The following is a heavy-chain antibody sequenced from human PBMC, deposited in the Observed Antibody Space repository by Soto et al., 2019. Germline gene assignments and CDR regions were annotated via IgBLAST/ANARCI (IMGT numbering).Heavy chain of an antibody. D-gene: IGHD3-9*01. Sequence: RASVKVSCKASGYTFTSYGISWVRQAPGQGLEWMGWISAYNGNTNYAQKLQGRVTMTTDTSTSTAYMELRSLRSDDTAVYYCARARLPDWSYSSLVPDPWGQGTLVTVSS. V-gene: IGHV1-18*01. CDR2: ISAYNGNT. CDR3: ARARLPDWSYSSLVPDP. J-gene: IGHJ5*02. CDR1: GYTFTSYG.